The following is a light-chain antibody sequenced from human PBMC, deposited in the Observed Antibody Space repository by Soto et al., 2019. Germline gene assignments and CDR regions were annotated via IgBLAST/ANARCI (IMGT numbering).Light chain of an antibody. CDR3: QSFDSSLQVV. CDR2: GNN. J-gene: IGLJ2*01. Sequence: QSVLTQAPSVSGAPGQRVTISCTGSSSNIGAGYDVQWYQQLPGTAPKLLIHGNNNRPSGVPDRFSGSNSGTSASLAITGLQAADEADYYCQSFDSSLQVVFGGGTKLTVL. CDR1: SSNIGAGYD. V-gene: IGLV1-40*01.